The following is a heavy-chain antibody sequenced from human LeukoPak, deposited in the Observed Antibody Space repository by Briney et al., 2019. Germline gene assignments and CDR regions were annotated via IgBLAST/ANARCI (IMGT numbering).Heavy chain of an antibody. Sequence: SETLSLTCAVYGGSFSGYYWSWIRQPPGKGLEWIGEINHSGSTNYNPSLKSRVTISVDTSKNQFSLKLSSVTAADTALYYCASTSPKYYYESSGYSSLFDNWGQGTLVTVSS. D-gene: IGHD3-22*01. CDR1: GGSFSGYY. V-gene: IGHV4-34*01. CDR3: ASTSPKYYYESSGYSSLFDN. CDR2: INHSGST. J-gene: IGHJ4*02.